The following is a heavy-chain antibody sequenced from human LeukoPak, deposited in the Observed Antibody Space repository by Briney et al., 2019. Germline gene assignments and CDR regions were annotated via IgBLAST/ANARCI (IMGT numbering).Heavy chain of an antibody. CDR2: IKQDGSEK. CDR3: ARGSYYTRGVFDY. V-gene: IGHV3-7*01. Sequence: GGSLRLSCAASGFIFSSYWMSWVRQAPGKGLEWVANIKQDGSEKYYVDSVKGRFTISRDNAKNSLYLQMNSLRAEDTAVYYCARGSYYTRGVFDYWGQGTLVTVSS. J-gene: IGHJ4*02. CDR1: GFIFSSYW. D-gene: IGHD3-10*01.